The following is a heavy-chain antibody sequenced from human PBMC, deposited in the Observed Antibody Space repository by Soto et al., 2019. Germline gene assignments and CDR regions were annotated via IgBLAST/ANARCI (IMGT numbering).Heavy chain of an antibody. J-gene: IGHJ6*02. CDR2: ISYDGSNK. Sequence: QVQLVESGGGVVQPGRSLRLSCAASGFTFSSYGMHWVRQAPGKGLEWVAVISYDGSNKYYADSVKGRFTISRDNSKSTLYLQMNRLRAEDTAVYYCAKEKAPRFLEWLSPGYGMDVWGQGTTVTVSS. CDR1: GFTFSSYG. CDR3: AKEKAPRFLEWLSPGYGMDV. V-gene: IGHV3-30*18. D-gene: IGHD3-3*01.